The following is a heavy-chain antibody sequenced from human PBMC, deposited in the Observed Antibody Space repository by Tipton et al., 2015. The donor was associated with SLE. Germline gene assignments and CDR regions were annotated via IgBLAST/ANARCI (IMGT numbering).Heavy chain of an antibody. J-gene: IGHJ4*02. D-gene: IGHD5-18*01. CDR3: ARVKGRGYSYGLDY. Sequence: LRLSCAVSGYSISSGYYWGWIRQPPGKGLEWIGYIYYSGSTYYNPSLKSRVTISVDTSKNQFSLKLSSVTAADTAVYYCARVKGRGYSYGLDYWGQGTLVTVSS. CDR2: IYYSGST. CDR1: GYSISSGYY. V-gene: IGHV4-31*02.